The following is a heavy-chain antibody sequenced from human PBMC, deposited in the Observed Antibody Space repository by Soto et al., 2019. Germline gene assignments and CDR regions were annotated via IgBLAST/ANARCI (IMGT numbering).Heavy chain of an antibody. Sequence: SLKLSAKGCGYRFTSSWIAGERHMPGKGLEWMGIIYRGDSDIRYSPSFQGQVTISTDKSISTAYLQWNSLKASDTAMYYCATVGHSYVRFDLWGQGTLVTVSS. CDR1: GYRFTSSW. CDR2: IYRGDSDI. CDR3: ATVGHSYVRFDL. D-gene: IGHD5-18*01. J-gene: IGHJ4*02. V-gene: IGHV5-51*01.